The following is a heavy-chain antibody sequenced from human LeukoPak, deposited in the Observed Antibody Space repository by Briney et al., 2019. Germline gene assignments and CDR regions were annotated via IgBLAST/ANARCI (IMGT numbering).Heavy chain of an antibody. CDR3: ARALVEWELEAPSHLYFDY. D-gene: IGHD1-26*01. Sequence: PGGSLRLSCAASGFTFSSYGMHWVRQAPGKGLEWVAFIRYDGSNKFYADSVKGRFTISRDNSKNTLYLQMNSLTAEDTAVYYCARALVEWELEAPSHLYFDYWGQGTLVTVSS. CDR1: GFTFSSYG. V-gene: IGHV3-30*02. CDR2: IRYDGSNK. J-gene: IGHJ4*02.